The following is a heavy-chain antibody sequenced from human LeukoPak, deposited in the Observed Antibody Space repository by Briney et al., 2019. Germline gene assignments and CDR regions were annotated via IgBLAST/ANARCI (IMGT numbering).Heavy chain of an antibody. CDR3: ASDGTMVRGVIIRLRYYYGMDV. CDR1: GFTVSSNY. D-gene: IGHD3-10*01. J-gene: IGHJ6*02. V-gene: IGHV3-53*01. Sequence: GGSLRLSCAASGFTVSSNYMSWVRQAPGKGLEWVSIIYSGGGTYYADSVKGRFTISRDNSKNALYLQMNSLRAEDTAVYYCASDGTMVRGVIIRLRYYYGMDVWGQGTTVTVSS. CDR2: IYSGGGT.